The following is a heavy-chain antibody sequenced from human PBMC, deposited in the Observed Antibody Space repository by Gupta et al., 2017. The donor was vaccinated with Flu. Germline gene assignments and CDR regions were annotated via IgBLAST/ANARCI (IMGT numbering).Heavy chain of an antibody. V-gene: IGHV3-7*01. CDR1: GFSFRSYC. Sequence: EVQLVESGGGLVQPGGSLRLSCAASGFSFRSYCMNWVRQGPGKGLEWVANIKQDGSEKHYAGSVRGRFTISRDDAKNSVYLQINSVRVEDTAVYYCARGWDGYNTWGQGTLVTVSS. J-gene: IGHJ4*02. CDR2: IKQDGSEK. CDR3: ARGWDGYNT. D-gene: IGHD5-12*01.